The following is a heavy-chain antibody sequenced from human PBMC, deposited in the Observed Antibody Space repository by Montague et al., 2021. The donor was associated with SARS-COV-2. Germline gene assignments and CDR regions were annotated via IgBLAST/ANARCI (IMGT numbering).Heavy chain of an antibody. V-gene: IGHV2-70*01. Sequence: PALVKPTQTLTLTCTFSGFSPSTSGMCVSWIRQPPGKALEWLALIDWXXXKYYSTSLKTRLTISKDTSKNQVVLTMTNMDPVDTATYYCARSYYDILTGYYMAFDYWGQGTLVTVSS. CDR2: IDWXXXK. CDR3: ARSYYDILTGYYMAFDY. CDR1: GFSPSTSGMC. D-gene: IGHD3-9*01. J-gene: IGHJ4*02.